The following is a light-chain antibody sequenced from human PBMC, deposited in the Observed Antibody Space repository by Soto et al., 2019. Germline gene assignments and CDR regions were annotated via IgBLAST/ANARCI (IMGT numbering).Light chain of an antibody. CDR1: QSVSNGY. CDR2: GAS. V-gene: IGKV3-20*01. J-gene: IGKJ5*01. Sequence: EVVLTQSPAILSLSPGETATLSCRASQSVSNGYLAWYQQKPRQAPRLLIYGASNRATGIPDRFSGSRSGTDFSLTISRLEPEDLAVYYCQQYGDSPSITFGQGTRLEI. CDR3: QQYGDSPSIT.